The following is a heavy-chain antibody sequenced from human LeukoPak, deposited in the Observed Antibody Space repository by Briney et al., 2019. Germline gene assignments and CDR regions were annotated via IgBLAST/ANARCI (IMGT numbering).Heavy chain of an antibody. CDR1: GFTFSRYD. CDR2: IRRTVTTT. CDR3: ARDRIGYQLSDY. V-gene: IGHV3-23*01. J-gene: IGHJ4*02. Sequence: GGSLRLSCAASGFTFSRYDLSWVRQAPGKGLECVSTIRRTVTTTYYADSVKGRFTISRDNSKNTLYLQLNSLRAEDTAVYYCARDRIGYQLSDYWGQGTLVTVSS. D-gene: IGHD2-2*01.